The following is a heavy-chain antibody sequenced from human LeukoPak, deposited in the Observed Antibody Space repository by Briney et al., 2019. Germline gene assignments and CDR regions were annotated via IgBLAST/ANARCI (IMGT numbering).Heavy chain of an antibody. D-gene: IGHD3-10*01. CDR3: ARDSGDYYGSGSYFDP. V-gene: IGHV4-39*07. J-gene: IGHJ5*02. CDR2: IYDSGST. CDR1: GGSIRSSYYY. Sequence: PSETLSLTCTVSGGSIRSSYYYWGWIRQPPGKGLEWIGSIYDSGSTYYNPSLKSRVTISVDTSKNQFSLKLSSVTAADTAVYYCARDSGDYYGSGSYFDPWGQGTLVTVSS.